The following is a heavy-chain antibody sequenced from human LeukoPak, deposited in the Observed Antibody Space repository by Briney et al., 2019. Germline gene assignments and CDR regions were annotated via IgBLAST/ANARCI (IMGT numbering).Heavy chain of an antibody. D-gene: IGHD2-21*01. Sequence: SQTLSLTCAIAGDTVSSNSAAWNWIRQSPSRGLEWLGRTYYRSKWYNDHAVSVKGRTTINPDTYKNQFTLQLNSVTPEDTAVYYCARALVGIGVVSAPFDYWGQGTLVTVSS. CDR3: ARALVGIGVVSAPFDY. CDR1: GDTVSSNSAA. J-gene: IGHJ4*02. CDR2: TYYRSKWYN. V-gene: IGHV6-1*01.